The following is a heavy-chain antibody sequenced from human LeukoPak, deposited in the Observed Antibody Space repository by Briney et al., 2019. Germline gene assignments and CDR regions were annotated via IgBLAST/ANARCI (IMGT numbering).Heavy chain of an antibody. V-gene: IGHV3-23*01. CDR2: ISPAGGTT. CDR1: GFTFSSEA. J-gene: IGHJ4*02. D-gene: IGHD6-13*01. CDR3: TKVRSGSSSWALRVDY. Sequence: GGSLRLSCAVSGFTFSSEAMGWVRQLPGGGLEWVSTISPAGGTTYYAESMKGRFTISRDNSKSTLYLQMNSLRVEDTAVYYCTKVRSGSSSWALRVDYWGQGALVTISS.